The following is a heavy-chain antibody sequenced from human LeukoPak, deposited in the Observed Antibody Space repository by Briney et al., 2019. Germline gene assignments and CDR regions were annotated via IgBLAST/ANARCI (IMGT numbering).Heavy chain of an antibody. D-gene: IGHD2-15*01. CDR2: INSDGSST. V-gene: IGHV3-74*01. J-gene: IGHJ4*02. CDR3: ARVDCSGGSCYFDY. Sequence: GGSLRLTCAASGFTFSRYWMHWVRQTPGKGLVWVSRINSDGSSTRYADSVKGRFTISRDNAKNTLDLQMSSLRAEDTAVYYCARVDCSGGSCYFDYWGQGTLVTVSS. CDR1: GFTFSRYW.